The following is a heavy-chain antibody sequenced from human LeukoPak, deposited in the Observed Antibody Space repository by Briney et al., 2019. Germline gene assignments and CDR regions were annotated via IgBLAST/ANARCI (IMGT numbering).Heavy chain of an antibody. D-gene: IGHD1-1*01. CDR1: GGSISSYY. CDR3: ARGSAGTTEDFDY. Sequence: SETLSLTCTVSGGSISSYYWSWIWQPPGKGLEWIGYIYYSGSTNYNPSLKSRVTISVDTSKNQFSLKLSSVTAADTAVYYCARGSAGTTEDFDYWGQGTLVTVSS. V-gene: IGHV4-59*01. J-gene: IGHJ4*02. CDR2: IYYSGST.